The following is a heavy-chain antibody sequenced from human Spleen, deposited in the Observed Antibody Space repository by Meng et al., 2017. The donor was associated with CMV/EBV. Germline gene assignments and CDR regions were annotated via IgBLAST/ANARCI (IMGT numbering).Heavy chain of an antibody. CDR3: GRSTGAAASDP. J-gene: IGHJ5*02. V-gene: IGHV4-39*01. CDR1: GGSISSSTDY. Sequence: SETLSLTCTVSGGSISSSTDYWAWIRQPPGKGLEWIGSVNYGGSPSSNPSLKSRVTVSVDTSKNQSSLKLRSVTAAETAVYYCGRSTGAAASDPWGQGTLVTVSS. D-gene: IGHD1-26*01. CDR2: VNYGGSP.